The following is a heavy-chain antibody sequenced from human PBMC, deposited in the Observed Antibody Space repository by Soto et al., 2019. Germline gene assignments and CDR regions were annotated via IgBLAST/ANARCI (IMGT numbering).Heavy chain of an antibody. CDR2: IYTTANYI. V-gene: IGHV3-21*06. D-gene: IGHD7-27*01. CDR1: GFTFTRYC. J-gene: IGHJ4*02. CDR3: ARESQDLTSNFDY. Sequence: PWETLTLSCAVSGFTFTRYCMNWVRQARGKGLEWISSIYTTANYIYYGYPMKRRVTISSDNAKNSLYLEINSRRAEVTAVYYCARESQDLTSNFDYLGQRTLVTVSS.